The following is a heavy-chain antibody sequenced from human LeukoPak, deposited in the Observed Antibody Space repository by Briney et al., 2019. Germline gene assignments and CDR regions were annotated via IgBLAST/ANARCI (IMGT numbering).Heavy chain of an antibody. D-gene: IGHD5-18*01. J-gene: IGHJ4*02. Sequence: GESLKISCKTSGYSFTSYWIGWVRQMPGKGLEWMGIIDPSDSETRYTPSFQGQVTISVDKSLTTAYLQWNSLKASDTAMYYCARQTAMGRSGDYWGQGALVTVSS. V-gene: IGHV5-51*01. CDR2: IDPSDSET. CDR1: GYSFTSYW. CDR3: ARQTAMGRSGDY.